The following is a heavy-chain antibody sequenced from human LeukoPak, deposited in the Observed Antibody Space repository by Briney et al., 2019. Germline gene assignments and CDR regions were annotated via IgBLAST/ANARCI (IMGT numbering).Heavy chain of an antibody. D-gene: IGHD3-10*01. J-gene: IGHJ6*02. CDR1: GGSTTSYY. Sequence: SETLSLTCTVSGGSTTSYYWSWIRQPPGKGLEWIGYIYYSGSTNYNPSLKSRVTISVDTSKNQFSLKLSSVTAADTAVYYCARRSYYYGSGSYYNGGYYGMDVWGQGTTVTVSS. CDR2: IYYSGST. CDR3: ARRSYYYGSGSYYNGGYYGMDV. V-gene: IGHV4-59*01.